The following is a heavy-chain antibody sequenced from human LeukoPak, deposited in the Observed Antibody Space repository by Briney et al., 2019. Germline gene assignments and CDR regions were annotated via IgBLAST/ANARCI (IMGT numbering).Heavy chain of an antibody. CDR3: ARDGGSSGAFDI. J-gene: IGHJ3*02. D-gene: IGHD6-6*01. CDR1: GVSISSYY. Sequence: SETLSLTCTVSGVSISSYYWSWIRQPPGKGLEWIGYIYYSGSTNYNPSLKSRVTISVDTSKNQFSLKLSSVTAADTAVYYCARDGGSSGAFDIWGQGTMVTVSS. CDR2: IYYSGST. V-gene: IGHV4-59*01.